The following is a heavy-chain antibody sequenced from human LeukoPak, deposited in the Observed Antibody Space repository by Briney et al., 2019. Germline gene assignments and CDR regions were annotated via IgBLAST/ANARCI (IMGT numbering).Heavy chain of an antibody. V-gene: IGHV3-7*03. J-gene: IGHJ5*02. CDR2: IKQDGSEK. CDR3: ARDISVRDAAWWFNP. CDR1: GFTFSSYW. D-gene: IGHD5-24*01. Sequence: PGGSLRLSCAASGFTFSSYWMSWVRRAPGKGLEWVANIKQDGSEKYYVDSVKGRFTISRDNAKNSLYLQMNSLRSDDTAVYYCARDISVRDAAWWFNPWGQGTLVTVSS.